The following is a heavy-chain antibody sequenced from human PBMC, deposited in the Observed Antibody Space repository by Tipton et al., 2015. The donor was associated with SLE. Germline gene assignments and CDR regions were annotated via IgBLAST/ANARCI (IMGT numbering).Heavy chain of an antibody. CDR3: SGDFDY. V-gene: IGHV3-30*02. CDR2: IRPGGSEK. J-gene: IGHJ4*02. Sequence: QLVQSGGGVVQSGGSLRLSCATSGFTFSSYGMHWVRQAPGRGLEWVAFIRPGGSEKYYADSVKGRFTISRDNSKNTLFLQMDYLRDEDTAVYYCSGDFDYWGQGGLVTVSS. CDR1: GFTFSSYG.